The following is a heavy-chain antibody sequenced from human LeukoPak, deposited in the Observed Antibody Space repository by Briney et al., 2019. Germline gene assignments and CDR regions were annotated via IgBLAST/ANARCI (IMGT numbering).Heavy chain of an antibody. V-gene: IGHV4-34*01. CDR3: ARDVRTINVLTGYYRPYYFDY. D-gene: IGHD3-9*01. CDR2: INHSGST. J-gene: IGHJ4*02. Sequence: SETLSLTCAVYGGSFSGYYWSWIRQPPGKGLELIGEINHSGSTNYNPSLKSRVTISLDTSKNQFSLKLTSVSAADTAVYYCARDVRTINVLTGYYRPYYFDYWGQGTLVTVSS. CDR1: GGSFSGYY.